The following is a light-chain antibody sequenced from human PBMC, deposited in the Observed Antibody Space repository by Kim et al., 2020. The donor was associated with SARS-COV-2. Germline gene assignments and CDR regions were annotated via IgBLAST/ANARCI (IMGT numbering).Light chain of an antibody. V-gene: IGLV3-1*01. J-gene: IGLJ1*01. Sequence: SVSPGQTASITCSGDKLGDKYACWYQQKPGQSPVLVIYQDSKRPSGIPERFSGSNSGNRATLTISGTQAMDEADYYCQAWDSSTAVFGTGTKVTVL. CDR2: QDS. CDR1: KLGDKY. CDR3: QAWDSSTAV.